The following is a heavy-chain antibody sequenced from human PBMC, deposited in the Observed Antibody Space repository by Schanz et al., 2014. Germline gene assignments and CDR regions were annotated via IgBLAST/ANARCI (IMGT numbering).Heavy chain of an antibody. CDR2: ITSNGGGT. D-gene: IGHD5-12*01. CDR3: ARDGGRDGYNLAFDV. Sequence: EVRLVESGGGLVQPGGSLRLSCAASGFTFSSNAMCWVRQAPGKGLEWVSTITSNGGGTYYADSVKGRFIISRDSSKNTLFLQMNSLRAEDTAVYFCARDGGRDGYNLAFDVWGQGTLVTVSS. CDR1: GFTFSSNA. V-gene: IGHV3-23*04. J-gene: IGHJ3*01.